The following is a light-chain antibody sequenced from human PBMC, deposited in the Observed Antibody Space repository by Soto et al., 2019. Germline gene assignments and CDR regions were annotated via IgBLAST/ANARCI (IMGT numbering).Light chain of an antibody. J-gene: IGKJ2*01. CDR1: QSVTSNF. V-gene: IGKV3-20*01. CDR3: QQYGHSPLMYT. Sequence: EIVLTQSPGTLSLSPGERATLSCRASQSVTSNFLAWYQQKPGQAPRLLIYGASTRAAGVPDRFSGSGSGTDFTLSITRLEPEDFAVYHCQQYGHSPLMYTFGQGTKLGVK. CDR2: GAS.